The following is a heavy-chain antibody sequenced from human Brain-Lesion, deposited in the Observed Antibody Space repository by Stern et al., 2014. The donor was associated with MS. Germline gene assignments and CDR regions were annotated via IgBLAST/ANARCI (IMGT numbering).Heavy chain of an antibody. J-gene: IGHJ3*01. V-gene: IGHV4-30-2*01. CDR1: DDSLNSVVYS. CDR2: IYPSGSP. CDR3: ARGDHRNSYDSSGYYYFVFDV. D-gene: IGHD3-22*01. Sequence: QVQLQESGSGLVKPSQTLSLTCAVSDDSLNSVVYSWSWIRQPPGKGLEWIGPIYPSGSPYFSPSLKSRVTISVDRSKNQFSLKLSSVTAADTAVYYCARGDHRNSYDSSGYYYFVFDVWGQGTMVTVSS.